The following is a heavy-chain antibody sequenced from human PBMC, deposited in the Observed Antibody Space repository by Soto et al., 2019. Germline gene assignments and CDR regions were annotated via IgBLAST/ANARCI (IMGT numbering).Heavy chain of an antibody. Sequence: GGSLRLSCAASGFTFSSYSMNWVRQAPGKGLEWVSSISSSSSYIYYADSVKGRFTISRDNAKNSLYLQMNSLRAEDTVVYYCARDLIPSSWGRTYGMDVWGQGTTVTVSS. D-gene: IGHD6-13*01. CDR1: GFTFSSYS. V-gene: IGHV3-21*01. CDR3: ARDLIPSSWGRTYGMDV. J-gene: IGHJ6*02. CDR2: ISSSSSYI.